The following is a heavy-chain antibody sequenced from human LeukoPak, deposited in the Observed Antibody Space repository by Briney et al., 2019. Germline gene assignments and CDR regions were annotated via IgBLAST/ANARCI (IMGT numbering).Heavy chain of an antibody. V-gene: IGHV4-39*01. CDR3: ARHGGSYDFDF. CDR2: IYYSGST. D-gene: IGHD1-26*01. CDR1: GGSISSSSYY. Sequence: SETLSLTCTVSGGSISSSSYYWGWTRQPPGKGLEWIGSIYYSGSTYYSPSLKSRVTISVDTSKNQFSLKLNSVTAADTAVYYCARHGGSYDFDFWGQGTLVTVSS. J-gene: IGHJ4*02.